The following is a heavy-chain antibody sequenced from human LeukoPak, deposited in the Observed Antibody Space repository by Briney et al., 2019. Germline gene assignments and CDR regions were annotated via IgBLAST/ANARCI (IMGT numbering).Heavy chain of an antibody. CDR2: IYSGDSDT. CDR1: GYSFTSYW. D-gene: IGHD5-24*01. V-gene: IGHV5-51*01. J-gene: IGHJ4*02. Sequence: GESLKISCKGSGYSFTSYWIGWVRQMPGKGLEWMGIIYSGDSDTRYSPSFQGQVTISADKSISTAYLQWSSLKASDTAMYYCAREGDGEMATIDNFDYWGQGTLVTVCS. CDR3: AREGDGEMATIDNFDY.